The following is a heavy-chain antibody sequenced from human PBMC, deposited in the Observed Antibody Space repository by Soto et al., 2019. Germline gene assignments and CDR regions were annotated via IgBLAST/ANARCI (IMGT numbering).Heavy chain of an antibody. J-gene: IGHJ4*02. CDR1: GFSVSSSY. CDR2: FYSGGTT. V-gene: IGHV3-53*01. Sequence: EVQLVESGGGLIQPGGSLRLSCAASGFSVSSSYMSWVRQAPGKGLECVSIFYSGGTTYYADSVKGRFTISRDNSKNTLYLQMNSLRAEDTAVYHCARHQGGGYYDYWGQGTLVTVSS. CDR3: ARHQGGGYYDY. D-gene: IGHD3-22*01.